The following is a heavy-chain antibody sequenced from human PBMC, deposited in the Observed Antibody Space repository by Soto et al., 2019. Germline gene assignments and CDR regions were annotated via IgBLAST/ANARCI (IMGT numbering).Heavy chain of an antibody. CDR2: IYYSGST. CDR1: GGSISSAGHY. V-gene: IGHV4-31*01. J-gene: IGHJ6*03. D-gene: IGHD3-9*01. Sequence: QVQLQESGPGLVKPSQTLSLTCSVSGGSISSAGHYWSWIRQHPGKGLEWIGYIYYSGSTYYNPSLKSLVIISKDTSNNQFSLKLGSVTDADTAVYYCARDRWYDIFTGVDYYYMDVWGKGTTVTVSS. CDR3: ARDRWYDIFTGVDYYYMDV.